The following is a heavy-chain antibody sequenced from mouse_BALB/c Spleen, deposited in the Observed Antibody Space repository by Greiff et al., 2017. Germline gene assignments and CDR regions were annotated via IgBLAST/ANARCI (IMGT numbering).Heavy chain of an antibody. D-gene: IGHD2-3*01. V-gene: IGHV5-6*01. Sequence: EVQVVESGGDLVKPGGSLKLSCAASGFTFSSYGMSWVRQTPDKRLEWVATISSGGSYTYYPDSVKGRFTITRDNAKNTLYLQMSSLKSEDTAMYYCARGGFGDGSWFAYWGQGTLVTVSA. CDR2: ISSGGSYT. J-gene: IGHJ3*01. CDR1: GFTFSSYG. CDR3: ARGGFGDGSWFAY.